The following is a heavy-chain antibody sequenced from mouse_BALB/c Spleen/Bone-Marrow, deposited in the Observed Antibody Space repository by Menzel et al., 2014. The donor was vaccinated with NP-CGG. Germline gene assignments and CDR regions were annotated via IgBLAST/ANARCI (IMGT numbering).Heavy chain of an antibody. V-gene: IGHV5-12-2*01. D-gene: IGHD3-1*01. CDR1: GFTFSSYS. J-gene: IGHJ4*01. Sequence: EVMLVESGGGLVQPGGSLKLSCAASGFTFSSYSMSWVRQTPEKRLEWVAYISNGGGSTYYPDTVKGRFTISRDNAKNTLYLQMSSLKSEDTAMYYCARQLGLRVDYWGQGSSVTGSS. CDR2: ISNGGGST. CDR3: ARQLGLRVDY.